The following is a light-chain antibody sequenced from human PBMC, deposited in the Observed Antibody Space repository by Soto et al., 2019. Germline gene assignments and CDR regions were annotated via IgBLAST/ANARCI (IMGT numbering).Light chain of an antibody. CDR3: QQNYKTPLT. Sequence: IQRTQSPSSLCPSLGDRVTITCRASQSISTYLNWYQQIPGKAPKLLIYTTSTLQSGVPSRFRGSGSRTDFTLTIDSLQPEDFATYFCQQNYKTPLTFGQGTTVDIK. CDR1: QSISTY. J-gene: IGKJ1*01. V-gene: IGKV1-39*01. CDR2: TTS.